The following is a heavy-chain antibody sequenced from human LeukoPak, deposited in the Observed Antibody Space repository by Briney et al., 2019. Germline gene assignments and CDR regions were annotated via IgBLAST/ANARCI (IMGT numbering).Heavy chain of an antibody. V-gene: IGHV3-30*18. CDR3: AKDRRVYDILTPFDY. CDR1: GFTFSSYW. J-gene: IGHJ4*02. CDR2: ISNDAGNK. Sequence: GGSLRLSCAASGFTFSSYWMSWVRQAPGKGLEWVAVISNDAGNKYYADSVKGRFTISRDNSKNTLYLQMNSLRAVDTAVYFCAKDRRVYDILTPFDYWGQGTLVTVSS. D-gene: IGHD3-9*01.